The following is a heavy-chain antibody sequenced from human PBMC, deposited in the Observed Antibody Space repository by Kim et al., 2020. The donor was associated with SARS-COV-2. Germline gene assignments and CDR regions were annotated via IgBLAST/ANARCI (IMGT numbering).Heavy chain of an antibody. CDR3: AKERWNSFYEF. D-gene: IGHD3-3*01. CDR2: VSESGQTT. J-gene: IGHJ4*02. Sequence: GGSLRLSCAASGFTFSSYVINWVRQAPGKGLEWVSSVSESGQTTYYAESVEGRFTISRDTSKNTVYLQMNNLRGDDTAVYYCAKERWNSFYEFWGQGTLVTVSS. V-gene: IGHV3-23*01. CDR1: GFTFSSYV.